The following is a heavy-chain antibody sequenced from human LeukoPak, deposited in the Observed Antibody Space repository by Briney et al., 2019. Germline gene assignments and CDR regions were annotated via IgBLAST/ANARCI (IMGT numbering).Heavy chain of an antibody. V-gene: IGHV4-34*01. D-gene: IGHD3-9*01. CDR3: ASVRVDHNWFDP. CDR1: GGSFSGYY. Sequence: SETLSLTCAVYGGSFSGYYWSWIRQPPGKGLEWIGEINHSGTTNYNPSLKSRVTISVDTSKNQFSLKLSPVTAADTAVYYCASVRVDHNWFDPWGQGTLVTVSS. J-gene: IGHJ5*02. CDR2: INHSGTT.